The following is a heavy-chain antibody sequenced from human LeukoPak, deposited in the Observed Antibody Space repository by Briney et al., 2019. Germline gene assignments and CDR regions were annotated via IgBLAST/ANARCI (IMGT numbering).Heavy chain of an antibody. CDR3: AKDSGDTSGNWFDP. CDR2: ISGSGGIT. V-gene: IGHV3-23*01. Sequence: PGRSLRLSCAASGFTFSSYAMSWVRQAPGKGLEWVSSISGSGGITYCTDSVKGRSTISRDNSKNTLFLQMNSLRAEDTAVYYCAKDSGDTSGNWFDPWGQGTLVTVSS. D-gene: IGHD6-19*01. J-gene: IGHJ5*02. CDR1: GFTFSSYA.